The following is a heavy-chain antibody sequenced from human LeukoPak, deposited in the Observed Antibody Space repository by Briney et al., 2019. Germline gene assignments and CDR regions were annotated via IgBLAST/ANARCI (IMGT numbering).Heavy chain of an antibody. D-gene: IGHD2-8*01. Sequence: PGGSLRLSCAASPFTFSSYGMHWVRQAPGKGLEWVAYIQYDGSNQQYADSVKGRFSISRDSSKSILYLQMSSLRAEDTAVYYCAKDRCSNGVGCYYYYMDVWGKGTTVTISS. V-gene: IGHV3-30*02. CDR2: IQYDGSNQ. J-gene: IGHJ6*03. CDR1: PFTFSSYG. CDR3: AKDRCSNGVGCYYYYMDV.